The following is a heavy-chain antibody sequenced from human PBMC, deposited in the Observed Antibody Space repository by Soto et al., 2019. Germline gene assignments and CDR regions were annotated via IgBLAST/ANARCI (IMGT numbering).Heavy chain of an antibody. CDR3: AKGPQWLTHFDS. CDR2: ISYDGGSQ. V-gene: IGHV3-30*18. D-gene: IGHD6-19*01. CDR1: GFTFSNYG. J-gene: IGHJ4*02. Sequence: GGSLRLSCTVSGFTFSNYGLHWVRQAPGKGLEWVAVISYDGGSQFYADSVKGRFTISRDKSNSTLFLQMNSLTTDDTAVYYCAKGPQWLTHFDSWGQGTLVTV.